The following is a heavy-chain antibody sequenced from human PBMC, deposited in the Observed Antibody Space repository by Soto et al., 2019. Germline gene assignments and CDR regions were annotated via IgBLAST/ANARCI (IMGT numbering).Heavy chain of an antibody. J-gene: IGHJ4*02. D-gene: IGHD3-9*01. CDR2: SRSNADGGTA. CDR1: GFTFNNAW. Sequence: PGGSLRLSCAASGFTFNNAWMSRVRQAPGKGLEWVGRSRSNADGGTAVYAAPVKGRFTISRDDSKNTLYLQMNSLKTEDTAVYYCTTDSRPYYDIWTGLDSWGQGTLVTVSS. V-gene: IGHV3-15*01. CDR3: TTDSRPYYDIWTGLDS.